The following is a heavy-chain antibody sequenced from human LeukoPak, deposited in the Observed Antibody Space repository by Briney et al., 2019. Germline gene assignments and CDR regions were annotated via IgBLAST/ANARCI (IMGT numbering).Heavy chain of an antibody. D-gene: IGHD3-10*01. CDR1: GYTYTGYY. J-gene: IGHJ4*02. CDR3: ARTWFGELLVVDY. CDR2: INPNSGGT. Sequence: ASVKLSCKASGYTYTGYYMHAVRQSPGQGLEWMVWINPNSGGTNYAQKFQGRVTMTRDTSISTAYMELSRLRSDDTAVYYCARTWFGELLVVDYWGQGTLVTVSS. V-gene: IGHV1-2*02.